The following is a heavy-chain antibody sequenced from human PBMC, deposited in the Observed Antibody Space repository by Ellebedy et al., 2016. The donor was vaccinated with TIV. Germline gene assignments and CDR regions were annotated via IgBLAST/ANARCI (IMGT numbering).Heavy chain of an antibody. D-gene: IGHD2-15*01. CDR1: GFTFSSYE. J-gene: IGHJ6*02. Sequence: GESLKISCTASGFTFSSYEMNWVRQAPGKGLEWVSYISSSGSTIYHADSVKGRFTISRDNAKNSLYLQMNSLRAEDTAVYYCASGGTRGVYYYGMNVWGQGTTVTVSS. CDR3: ASGGTRGVYYYGMNV. V-gene: IGHV3-48*03. CDR2: ISSSGSTI.